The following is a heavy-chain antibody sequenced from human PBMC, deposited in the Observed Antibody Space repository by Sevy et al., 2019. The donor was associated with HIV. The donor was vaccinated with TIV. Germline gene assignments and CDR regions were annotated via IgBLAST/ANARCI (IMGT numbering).Heavy chain of an antibody. Sequence: GGSLRLSCAASGFTFSDYYMSWIRQAPGKGLEWVSYISSSGSTIYYADSVKGRFTIPRDNAKNSLYLQMNSLRAEDTAVYYCARSHYYDSSGYYFPLDYWGQGTLVTVSS. CDR3: ARSHYYDSSGYYFPLDY. CDR1: GFTFSDYY. J-gene: IGHJ4*02. CDR2: ISSSGSTI. D-gene: IGHD3-22*01. V-gene: IGHV3-11*01.